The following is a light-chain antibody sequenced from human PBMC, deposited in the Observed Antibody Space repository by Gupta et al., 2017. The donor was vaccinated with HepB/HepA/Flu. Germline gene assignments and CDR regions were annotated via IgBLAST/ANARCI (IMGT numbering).Light chain of an antibody. CDR3: SAYAGSNKLV. CDR1: SSDVGDYSY. Sequence: QSALPQPPSASGSPGQSVTISCTGTSSDVGDYSYVSWYQQHPGKAPKLMIYEVSKRPSGAPVCFSGSKSGTTASPTVSGLQAEDEADYYCSAYAGSNKLVFGGGTKLTVL. CDR2: EVS. V-gene: IGLV2-8*01. J-gene: IGLJ2*01.